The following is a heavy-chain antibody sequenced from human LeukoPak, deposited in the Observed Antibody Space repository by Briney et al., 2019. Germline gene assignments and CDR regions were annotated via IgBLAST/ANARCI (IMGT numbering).Heavy chain of an antibody. D-gene: IGHD4-11*01. CDR2: INHSGST. V-gene: IGHV4-34*01. CDR3: ARVSNYGAYNYYYMDV. CDR1: GGSFSGYY. Sequence: NPSETLSLTCAVYGGSFSGYYWSWIRQPPGKGLEWIGEINHSGSTKYNPSLKSRVTMSVDTSKNQFSLNLSSVTAADTAVYYCARVSNYGAYNYYYMDVWGKGTTVPVS. J-gene: IGHJ6*03.